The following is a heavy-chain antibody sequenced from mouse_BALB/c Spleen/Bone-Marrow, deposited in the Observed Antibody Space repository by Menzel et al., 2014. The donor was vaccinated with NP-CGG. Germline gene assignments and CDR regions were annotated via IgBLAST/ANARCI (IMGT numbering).Heavy chain of an antibody. CDR2: INPSTGDT. CDR1: GYTFTRYW. J-gene: IGHJ4*01. Sequence: QVQLQQSGAELAKPGASVKMSCKASGYTFTRYWMRWVKQRPGQGLEWIGYINPSTGDTEYNQKFKDKATLTADMSSSTAYMQLSSLTSEDSAVYYCARGNYEAMDSWGQGTSVTVSS. CDR3: ARGNYEAMDS. D-gene: IGHD2-1*01. V-gene: IGHV1-7*01.